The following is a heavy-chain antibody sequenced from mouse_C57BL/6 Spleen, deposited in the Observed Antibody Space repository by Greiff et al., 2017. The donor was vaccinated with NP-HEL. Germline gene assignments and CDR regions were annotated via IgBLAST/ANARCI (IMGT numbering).Heavy chain of an antibody. J-gene: IGHJ2*01. CDR2: ISDGGSYT. CDR1: GFTFSSYA. Sequence: EVKLMESGGGLVKPGGSLKLSCAASGFTFSSYAMSWVRQTPEKRLEWVATISDGGSYTYYPDNVKGRFTISRDNAKNNLYLQMSHLKSEDTAMYYCARQLSTMTYYFDYWGQGTTLTVSS. D-gene: IGHD2-4*01. V-gene: IGHV5-4*03. CDR3: ARQLSTMTYYFDY.